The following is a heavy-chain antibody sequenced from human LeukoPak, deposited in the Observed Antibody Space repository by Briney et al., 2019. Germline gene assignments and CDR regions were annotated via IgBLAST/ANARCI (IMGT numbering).Heavy chain of an antibody. J-gene: IGHJ4*02. Sequence: GSLRLSCAASGFTFNNAWMNWVRQTPGKGLEWVGRIKSKTDGGTIDYAALVKGRFTISRDDSKNTLFLQMNSLKTEDTALYYCTTSLTSGYYIDYWGQGTLVTVSS. CDR2: IKSKTDGGTI. D-gene: IGHD3-22*01. CDR3: TTSLTSGYYIDY. V-gene: IGHV3-15*01. CDR1: GFTFNNAW.